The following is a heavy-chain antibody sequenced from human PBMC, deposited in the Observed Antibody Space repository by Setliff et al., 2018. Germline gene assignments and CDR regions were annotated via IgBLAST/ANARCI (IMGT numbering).Heavy chain of an antibody. J-gene: IGHJ6*03. D-gene: IGHD2-15*01. CDR3: ARVRDCSGGICHRGFHHYMDV. Sequence: RASVKVSCKASGGTFSTYAINWVRQAPGQGLEWMGGIIPMFGTTNYARKFQGRVTITADESTITAYMELSSLRSEDTAVYYCARVRDCSGGICHRGFHHYMDVWG. CDR2: IIPMFGTT. V-gene: IGHV1-69*13. CDR1: GGTFSTYA.